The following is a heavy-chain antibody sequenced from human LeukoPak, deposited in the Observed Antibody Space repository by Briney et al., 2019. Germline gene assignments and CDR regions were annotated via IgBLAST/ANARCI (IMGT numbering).Heavy chain of an antibody. CDR3: AKADGAFSGSYSWDFGY. CDR2: ISWNSGSI. V-gene: IGHV3-9*01. Sequence: GGSLRLSCAASGFTFDDYAMHWVRQAPGKGLEWVSGISWNSGSIGYADSVKGRFTISRDNAKNSLYLQMNSLRAEDTALYYCAKADGAFSGSYSWDFGYWGQGTLVTVSS. J-gene: IGHJ4*02. CDR1: GFTFDDYA. D-gene: IGHD1-26*01.